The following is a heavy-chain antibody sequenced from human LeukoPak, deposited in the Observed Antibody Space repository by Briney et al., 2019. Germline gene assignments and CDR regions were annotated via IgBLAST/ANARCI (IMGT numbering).Heavy chain of an antibody. V-gene: IGHV1-18*01. J-gene: IGHJ4*02. CDR1: GYTFTSYG. Sequence: ASVRVSCMASGYTFTSYGISWVRRAPGQGLEWMGWISAYNGNTNYAQKLQGRDTMTTDTSTSTAYVELRSLRADDTDVYYCARDLGYSSSSVGGYWGQGTLVTVSS. CDR3: ARDLGYSSSSVGGY. CDR2: ISAYNGNT. D-gene: IGHD6-6*01.